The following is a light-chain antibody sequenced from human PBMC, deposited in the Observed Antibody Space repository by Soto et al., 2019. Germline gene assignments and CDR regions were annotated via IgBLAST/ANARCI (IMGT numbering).Light chain of an antibody. CDR3: QHYSSWPLT. V-gene: IGKV3-11*01. CDR1: QTVSSY. J-gene: IGKJ4*01. Sequence: EIVLTHSPATLSLSPGERATLSCRASQTVSSYLLWYQQKPGQAPRLLIYDASNRASGTPARFSGSGSGTEFTLTISSLQSEDFPVYYCQHYSSWPLTFGGGTKVDIK. CDR2: DAS.